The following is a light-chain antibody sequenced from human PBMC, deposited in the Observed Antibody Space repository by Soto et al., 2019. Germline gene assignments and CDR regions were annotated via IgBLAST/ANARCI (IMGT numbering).Light chain of an antibody. Sequence: EIVLTQSPATLSVSPGERATLSCRASQSVGSYLGWYQQKPGQAPRLLIYDASNRATGIPARFSGSGSGTDFTLTISSLEPEDFAVYYCQQRSNWPPSITFGQGTRLE. V-gene: IGKV3-11*01. CDR3: QQRSNWPPSIT. J-gene: IGKJ5*01. CDR1: QSVGSY. CDR2: DAS.